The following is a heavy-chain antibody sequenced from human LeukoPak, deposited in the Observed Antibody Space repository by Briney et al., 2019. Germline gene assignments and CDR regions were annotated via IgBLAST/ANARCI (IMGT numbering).Heavy chain of an antibody. J-gene: IGHJ6*03. Sequence: GESLKISCKGSGYSFTSYWIGWVRQMPGKGLEWMGIIYPGDSDTRYSPSFQGQVTISADKSISTAYLQWSSLKASDTAMYYCARLSIAATTDYYYYMDVWGKGTTVTVSS. V-gene: IGHV5-51*01. CDR2: IYPGDSDT. CDR3: ARLSIAATTDYYYYMDV. D-gene: IGHD2-15*01. CDR1: GYSFTSYW.